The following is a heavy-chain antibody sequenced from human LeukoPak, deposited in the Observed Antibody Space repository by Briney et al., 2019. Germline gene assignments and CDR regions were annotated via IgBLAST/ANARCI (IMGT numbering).Heavy chain of an antibody. CDR2: ISGSGGST. J-gene: IGHJ5*02. Sequence: GGSLRLSCAASGFTFSSYGMSWVRQAPGEGLEWVSAISGSGGSTYYADSVKGRFTISRDNSKNTLYLQMNSLRAEDTAVYYCAKDRGWFGELVTNWFDPWGQGTLVTVSS. V-gene: IGHV3-23*01. D-gene: IGHD3-10*01. CDR3: AKDRGWFGELVTNWFDP. CDR1: GFTFSSYG.